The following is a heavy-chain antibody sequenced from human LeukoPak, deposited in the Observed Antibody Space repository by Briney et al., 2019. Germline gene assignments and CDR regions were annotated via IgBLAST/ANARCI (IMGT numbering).Heavy chain of an antibody. V-gene: IGHV4-39*01. CDR1: GGSIGSTTYY. CDR3: ARRITGTTSDSYDY. Sequence: ASETLSLTCTVSGGSIGSTTYYWGWIRQSPGKGLMWVGSISYSGSTYYNPSLKSRVSISVDTSKNQFYLKVIAVTAADTAVYYCARRITGTTSDSYDYWGQGALVTVSS. D-gene: IGHD1-20*01. CDR2: ISYSGST. J-gene: IGHJ4*02.